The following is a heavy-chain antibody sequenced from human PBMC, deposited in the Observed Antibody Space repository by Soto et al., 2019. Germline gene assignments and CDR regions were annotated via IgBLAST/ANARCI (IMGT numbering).Heavy chain of an antibody. CDR1: GYTFTSYY. J-gene: IGHJ6*02. CDR3: ARGVRDGYNLGGPYYYGMDV. CDR2: INPSGGST. V-gene: IGHV1-46*01. Sequence: ASVKVSCKASGYTFTSYYMHWVRQAPGQGLERMGIINPSGGSTSYAQKFQGRVTMTRDTSTSTVYMELSSLRSEDTAVYYCARGVRDGYNLGGPYYYGMDVWGQGTTVTVSS. D-gene: IGHD5-12*01.